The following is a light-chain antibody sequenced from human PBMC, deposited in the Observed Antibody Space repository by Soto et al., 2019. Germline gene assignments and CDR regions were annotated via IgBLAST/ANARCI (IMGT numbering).Light chain of an antibody. CDR3: QQRSNWPPLT. J-gene: IGKJ4*01. V-gene: IGKV3-11*01. CDR1: QSVSSY. CDR2: DAS. Sequence: EIVLTQSPATLSLSPGERATLSCRASQSVSSYLAWYQQKPGQAPRLLIYDASNRATGIPARFSGSGSGTDFTLTISSVAPEDFAVYYGQQRSNWPPLTFGGGTKVEIK.